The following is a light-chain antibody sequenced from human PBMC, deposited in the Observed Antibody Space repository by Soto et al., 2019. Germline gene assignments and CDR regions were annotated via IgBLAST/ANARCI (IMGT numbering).Light chain of an antibody. V-gene: IGKV1-33*01. J-gene: IGKJ2*01. Sequence: DIQMTQSPSFLSASVGDRVTITCQASQDISDSLNWYQQKPGKAPKLLIYDASNLESGVPSEFSGSGYGADFTFAISRLQPGDIATYYCQQYDSLPYTFGRGTKLEI. CDR2: DAS. CDR1: QDISDS. CDR3: QQYDSLPYT.